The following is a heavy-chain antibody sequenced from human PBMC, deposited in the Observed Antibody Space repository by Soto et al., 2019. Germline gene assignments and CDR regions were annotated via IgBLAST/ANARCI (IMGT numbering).Heavy chain of an antibody. Sequence: ASLKVSCKVSGYTLTELSMHWVRQAPGKGLEWMGGFDPEDGETIYAQKFQGRVTMTEDTSTDTAYMELSSLRSEDTAVYYCATFRYDSSGIDYWGQGTLVTVSS. CDR2: FDPEDGET. CDR3: ATFRYDSSGIDY. V-gene: IGHV1-24*01. D-gene: IGHD3-22*01. CDR1: GYTLTELS. J-gene: IGHJ4*02.